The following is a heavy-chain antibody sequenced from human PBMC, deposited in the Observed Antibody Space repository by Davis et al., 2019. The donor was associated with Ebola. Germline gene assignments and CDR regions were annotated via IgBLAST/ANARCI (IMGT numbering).Heavy chain of an antibody. CDR2: ISWNSGSI. J-gene: IGHJ5*02. CDR1: GFTFDDYA. V-gene: IGHV3-9*01. D-gene: IGHD6-19*01. CDR3: ARERLATRWFDP. Sequence: SLKISCAASGFTFDDYAMHWVRQAPGKGLEWVSGISWNSGSIGYADSVKGRFTISRDNSKNTLYLQMNSLRAEDTAVYYCARERLATRWFDPWGQGTLVTVSS.